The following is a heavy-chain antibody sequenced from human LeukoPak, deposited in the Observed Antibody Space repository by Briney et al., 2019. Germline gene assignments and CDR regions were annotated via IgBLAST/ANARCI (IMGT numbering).Heavy chain of an antibody. V-gene: IGHV4-59*01. CDR2: IYYSGST. Sequence: SETLSLTCTVSGGSISSYYWSWIRQPPGKGLEWIGYIYYSGSTNYNPSLKSRVTISVDTSKNQFSLKLSSVTAADTAVYYCARVYYGSGRNFDPWGQGTLATVSS. CDR3: ARVYYGSGRNFDP. D-gene: IGHD3-10*01. CDR1: GGSISSYY. J-gene: IGHJ5*02.